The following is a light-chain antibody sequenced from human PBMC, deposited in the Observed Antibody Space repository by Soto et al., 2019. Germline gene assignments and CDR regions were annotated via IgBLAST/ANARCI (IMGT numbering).Light chain of an antibody. Sequence: DIQMTQAPSSVSASLGDRVAITCRASQSISSYLNWYQQKPGKAPKVLISAASNLQSGVPSRFSGSGSGTDFALTISSLQPEDFATYYCQQGYSTPLTFGQGTRLEI. CDR1: QSISSY. J-gene: IGKJ5*01. V-gene: IGKV1-39*01. CDR3: QQGYSTPLT. CDR2: AAS.